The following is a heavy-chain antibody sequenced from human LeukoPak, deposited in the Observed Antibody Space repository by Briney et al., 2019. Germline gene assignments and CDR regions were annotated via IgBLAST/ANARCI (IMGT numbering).Heavy chain of an antibody. D-gene: IGHD3-22*01. CDR3: AKDGYYYDSSGYYYPDY. Sequence: QPGGSLRLSCAASGFTFDDYSMRWVRQAPGKGLDWVSHISGGGGSTYYADSVKGRVSISRDIRKNSLYLQMNSLRTEDAALYYCAKDGYYYDSSGYYYPDYRGQGTLVTVSS. V-gene: IGHV3-43*02. CDR1: GFTFDDYS. CDR2: ISGGGGST. J-gene: IGHJ4*02.